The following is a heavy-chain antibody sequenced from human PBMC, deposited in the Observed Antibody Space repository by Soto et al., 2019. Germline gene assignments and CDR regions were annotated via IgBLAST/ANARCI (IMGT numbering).Heavy chain of an antibody. D-gene: IGHD2-8*02. Sequence: SETLSLTCTVSGGSLTNYYWNWIRQPPGKGLEWIGYIYYNGNTNYNPSLNSRVTMSVDTSKNQFSLNLNSVTAADTAVYYCARSHYTGGPIAFNDFWGQGTLVTVSS. CDR1: GGSLTNYY. V-gene: IGHV4-59*01. CDR3: ARSHYTGGPIAFNDF. CDR2: IYYNGNT. J-gene: IGHJ4*02.